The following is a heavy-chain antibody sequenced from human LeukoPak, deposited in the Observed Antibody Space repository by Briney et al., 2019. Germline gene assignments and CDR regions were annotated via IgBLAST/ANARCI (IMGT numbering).Heavy chain of an antibody. Sequence: GGSLRLSCAASGFTFSSYAMSWVRQAPGKGLEWVSAISGSGGSTYYADSVKGRFTISRDNSKNRLYMKMNSLRAEDTAVYYCAKERTTGTVLDYWGQGTLVTVSS. J-gene: IGHJ4*02. D-gene: IGHD1-1*01. CDR1: GFTFSSYA. V-gene: IGHV3-23*01. CDR2: ISGSGGST. CDR3: AKERTTGTVLDY.